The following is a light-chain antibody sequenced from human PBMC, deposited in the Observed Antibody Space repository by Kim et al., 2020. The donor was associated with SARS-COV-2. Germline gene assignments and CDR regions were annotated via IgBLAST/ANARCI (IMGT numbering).Light chain of an antibody. J-gene: IGLJ3*02. CDR1: SSNIGSDT. CDR2: INN. CDR3: AAWDDSLNGPV. Sequence: QSVLTQPPSASGTPGQRVTISCSVSSSNIGSDTVDWYQHLPGEAPQLLIYINNQRPYGVPDRFSASKSGTSASLAINGLQSEDVTDYYCAAWDDSLNGPVFGGGTKLTVL. V-gene: IGLV1-44*01.